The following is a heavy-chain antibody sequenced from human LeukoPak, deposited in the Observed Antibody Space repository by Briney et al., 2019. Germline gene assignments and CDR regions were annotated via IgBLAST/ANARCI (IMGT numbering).Heavy chain of an antibody. CDR1: GYSFTDYY. J-gene: IGHJ4*02. CDR2: IHPNSGDT. Sequence: ASVKVSCKASGYSFTDYYIHWVRQAPGQGLDWVGLIHPNSGDTFDAQKFRGRVPMTRDTSINTAYMELDRLTSDDTAVYYCARDYSGSYAHWAQGTLVTVSS. CDR3: ARDYSGSYAH. D-gene: IGHD1-26*01. V-gene: IGHV1-2*06.